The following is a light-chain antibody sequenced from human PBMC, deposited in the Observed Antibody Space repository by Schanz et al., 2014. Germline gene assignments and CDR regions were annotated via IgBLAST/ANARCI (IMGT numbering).Light chain of an antibody. CDR2: AAS. V-gene: IGKV1-12*01. CDR3: QQGNGFPRA. CDR1: QGISRW. J-gene: IGKJ3*01. Sequence: DIQMTQSPSSLSASVGVRVTITCRASQGISRWLAWYQQKPWKAPKLLIYAASSLQSEVSSRFSGSGSVTEFTLTISNLQPEDFATYYGQQGNGFPRAFGPGTKVEIK.